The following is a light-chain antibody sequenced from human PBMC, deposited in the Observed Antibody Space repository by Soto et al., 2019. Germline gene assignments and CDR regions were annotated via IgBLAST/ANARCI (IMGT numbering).Light chain of an antibody. Sequence: DIQMTQSPSSLSASVGDRVTITCQASQDISNYLNWYQQKPGKAPNLLIYDASNLQTEVPSRFSGRGSGTDFTSTISNLQPVDSATYYCQQYDNFPLTFGGGTKVEIK. CDR3: QQYDNFPLT. V-gene: IGKV1-33*01. CDR2: DAS. J-gene: IGKJ4*01. CDR1: QDISNY.